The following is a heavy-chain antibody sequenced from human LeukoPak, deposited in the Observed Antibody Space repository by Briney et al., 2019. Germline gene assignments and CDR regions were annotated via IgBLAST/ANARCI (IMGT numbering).Heavy chain of an antibody. D-gene: IGHD6-25*01. Sequence: GGSLRLSCAASGFSFSSYWMSWVRQAPGKGLEWVANINQDGSEKYYVDSVKGRFTISRDNSKNTLYLQMNSLRADDTAVYYCVRDGYRDWGQGTLVTVSS. CDR2: INQDGSEK. J-gene: IGHJ4*02. CDR3: VRDGYRD. V-gene: IGHV3-7*01. CDR1: GFSFSSYW.